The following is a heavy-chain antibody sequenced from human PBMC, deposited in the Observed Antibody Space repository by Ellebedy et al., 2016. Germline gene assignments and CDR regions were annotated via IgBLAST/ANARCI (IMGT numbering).Heavy chain of an antibody. CDR1: GFTFSSYS. Sequence: GGSLRLXXAASGFTFSSYSMNWVRQAPGKGLEWVSSISSSSSYIYYADSVKGRFTISRDNAKNSLYLQMNSLRAEDTAVYYCASAYYYDSSGTFDYWGQGTLVTVSS. CDR2: ISSSSSYI. V-gene: IGHV3-21*01. D-gene: IGHD3-22*01. J-gene: IGHJ4*02. CDR3: ASAYYYDSSGTFDY.